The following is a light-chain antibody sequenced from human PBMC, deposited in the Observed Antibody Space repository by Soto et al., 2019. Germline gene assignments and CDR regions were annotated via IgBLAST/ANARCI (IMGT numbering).Light chain of an antibody. Sequence: QSALTQPASVSGSPGQSITIPCSGRSSDLGGLNYVSWYQQHPGKVPKLIIYKVDNRPSGISDRFSASKSGNTASLTISGPQAEDEAHYYCSSYTTVPSPQWVFAGGTKVTVL. CDR2: KVD. CDR1: SSDLGGLNY. V-gene: IGLV2-14*01. CDR3: SSYTTVPSPQWV. J-gene: IGLJ3*02.